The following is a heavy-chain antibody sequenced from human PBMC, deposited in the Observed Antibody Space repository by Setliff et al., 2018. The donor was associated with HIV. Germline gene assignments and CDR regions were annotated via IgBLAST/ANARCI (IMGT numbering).Heavy chain of an antibody. CDR2: ISSSGST. D-gene: IGHD3-10*01. V-gene: IGHV4-59*01. Sequence: SETLSLTCSVSGGSMRNYYWSWIRQPPRKGLEWVGYISSSGSTNYSPSLRSRVIMSVDTSQNLFSLILTSVTAADTAVYYCARGLTSRRGNWFDPWGQGTLVTVSS. CDR3: ARGLTSRRGNWFDP. CDR1: GGSMRNYY. J-gene: IGHJ5*02.